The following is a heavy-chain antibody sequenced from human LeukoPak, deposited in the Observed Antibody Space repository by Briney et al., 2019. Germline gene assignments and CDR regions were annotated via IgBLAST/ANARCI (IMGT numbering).Heavy chain of an antibody. Sequence: SETLSLTCTVSGGSISSYYLSWIRQPPGKGLEWIGYIYYSGSTNYNPSLKSRVTISVDTSKNQFSLKLSSVTAADTAVYYCASSDYGDFTDYWGQGTLVTVSS. V-gene: IGHV4-59*01. CDR2: IYYSGST. CDR3: ASSDYGDFTDY. J-gene: IGHJ4*02. CDR1: GGSISSYY. D-gene: IGHD4-17*01.